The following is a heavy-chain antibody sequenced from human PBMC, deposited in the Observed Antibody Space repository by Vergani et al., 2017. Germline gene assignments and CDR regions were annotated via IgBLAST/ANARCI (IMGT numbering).Heavy chain of an antibody. CDR1: GYTFTDHY. D-gene: IGHD4-17*01. CDR2: VDPEDGET. J-gene: IGHJ6*02. Sequence: EVQLVQSGAEVKKPGATMKISCKVSGYTFTDHYMHWVKQAPGKGLEWMGLVDPEDGETIYAEKFKGRVTIAADTSTDKAHLELSSLRYEDTAVYYCATPQTVTTGGMEVWGQGTTVIVSS. V-gene: IGHV1-69-2*01. CDR3: ATPQTVTTGGMEV.